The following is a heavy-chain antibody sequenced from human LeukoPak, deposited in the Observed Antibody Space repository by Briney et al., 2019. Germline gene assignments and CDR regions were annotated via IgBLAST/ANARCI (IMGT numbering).Heavy chain of an antibody. D-gene: IGHD1-20*01. Sequence: GGSLRLSCAASGFTFSSYAMHWVRQAPGKGLEWVAVISYDGSNKYYADSVKGRFTISRDNSKNTLYLQMNSLRAEDTAVYYCAREGSRYNWNPGAFDIWGQGTMVTVSS. V-gene: IGHV3-30-3*01. CDR3: AREGSRYNWNPGAFDI. CDR1: GFTFSSYA. CDR2: ISYDGSNK. J-gene: IGHJ3*02.